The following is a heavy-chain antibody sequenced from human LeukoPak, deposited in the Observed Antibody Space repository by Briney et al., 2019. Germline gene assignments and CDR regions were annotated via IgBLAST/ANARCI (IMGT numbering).Heavy chain of an antibody. CDR3: ARDPGYCSSTSCYTKLDAFDI. CDR1: GGSISSYY. V-gene: IGHV4-59*12. J-gene: IGHJ3*02. Sequence: KPSETLSFTCTVSGGSISSYYWSWIRQPPGKGLEWIGYIYYSGSTNYNPSLKSRVTISVDTSKNQFSLKLSSVTAADTAVYYCARDPGYCSSTSCYTKLDAFDIWGQGTMVTVSS. CDR2: IYYSGST. D-gene: IGHD2-2*02.